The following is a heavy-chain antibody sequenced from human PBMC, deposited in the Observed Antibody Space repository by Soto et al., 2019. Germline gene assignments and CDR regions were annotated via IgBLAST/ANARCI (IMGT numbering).Heavy chain of an antibody. CDR3: ARSSITMIVVAPFDY. CDR1: GGSISSSSYY. Sequence: PSETLSLTCTVSGGSISSSSYYWGWIRQPPGKGLEWIGSIYYSGSTYYNPSLKSRVTISVDTSKNQFSLKLSSVTAADTAVYYCARSSITMIVVAPFDYWGQGTLVTVSS. D-gene: IGHD3-22*01. J-gene: IGHJ4*02. CDR2: IYYSGST. V-gene: IGHV4-39*01.